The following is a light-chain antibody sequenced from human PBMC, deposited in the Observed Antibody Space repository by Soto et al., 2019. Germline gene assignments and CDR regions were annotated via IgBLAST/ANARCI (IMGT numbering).Light chain of an antibody. CDR1: SSNIGAGYH. CDR3: QSSDSRLSGSDV. J-gene: IGLJ1*01. Sequence: QSALTQPPSVSGAPGQRVTISCTGSSSNIGAGYHVHWYQQLPGAAPKLLIFGDSNRPSGVPDRFSGSKSGTSASLAITGLQADDEADYYCQSSDSRLSGSDVFGTGTKGTVL. CDR2: GDS. V-gene: IGLV1-40*01.